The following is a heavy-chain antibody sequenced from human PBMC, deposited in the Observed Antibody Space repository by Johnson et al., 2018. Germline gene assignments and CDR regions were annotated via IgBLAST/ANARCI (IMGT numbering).Heavy chain of an antibody. CDR1: GGSISSSY. CDR3: ARHYCDNCVTFYQY. V-gene: IGHV4-59*01. D-gene: IGHD4-23*01. CDR2: VSHSGST. J-gene: IGHJ1*01. Sequence: QVQLQESGPGLVKPSETLSLTCTVSGGSISSSYWSWIRQPPGKGLEWIGYVSHSGSTHYNPSLEPRVTISVDTTKNQFSQRLSAVTAADTAVYYCARHYCDNCVTFYQYWGPGDLVTVSS.